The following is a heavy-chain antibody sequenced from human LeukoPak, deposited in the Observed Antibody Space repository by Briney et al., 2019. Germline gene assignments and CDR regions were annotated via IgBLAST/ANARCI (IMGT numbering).Heavy chain of an antibody. D-gene: IGHD1-1*01. Sequence: SETLSLTCTVSGGSISSSSYYWGWIRQPPGKGLEWIGSIYYSGSTNYNPSLKSRVTISVDTSKNQFPLKLSSVTAADTAVYYCARVRPPPSEGDVDYWGQGTLVTVSS. CDR2: IYYSGST. CDR3: ARVRPPPSEGDVDY. V-gene: IGHV4-39*06. J-gene: IGHJ4*02. CDR1: GGSISSSSYY.